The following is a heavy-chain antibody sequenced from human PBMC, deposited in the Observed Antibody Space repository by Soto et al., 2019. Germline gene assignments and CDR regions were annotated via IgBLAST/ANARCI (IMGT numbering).Heavy chain of an antibody. D-gene: IGHD2-15*01. CDR3: ARSPPDCSGGSCYSAPFDY. Sequence: SETLSLTCAVYGGSFSGYYWSWIRQPPGKGLEWIGEINHSGSTNYNPSLKSRVTISVDTSKNQFSLKLSSVTAADTAVYYCARSPPDCSGGSCYSAPFDYWGQGTLVTVSS. V-gene: IGHV4-34*01. CDR1: GGSFSGYY. CDR2: INHSGST. J-gene: IGHJ4*02.